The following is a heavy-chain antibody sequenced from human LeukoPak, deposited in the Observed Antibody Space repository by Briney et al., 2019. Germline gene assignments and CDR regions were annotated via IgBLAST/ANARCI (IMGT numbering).Heavy chain of an antibody. CDR2: ISSSSSYI. CDR1: GFTFSSYS. CDR3: ARGHRSMVRGVSKGDYYYYYMDV. Sequence: GGSLRLSCAASGFTFSSYSMNWVRQAPGKGLEWVSSISSSSSYIYYADSVKGRFTISRDNAKNSLYLQMNSLRAEDTAVYYCARGHRSMVRGVSKGDYYYYYMDVWGKGTTVTISS. D-gene: IGHD3-10*01. V-gene: IGHV3-21*01. J-gene: IGHJ6*03.